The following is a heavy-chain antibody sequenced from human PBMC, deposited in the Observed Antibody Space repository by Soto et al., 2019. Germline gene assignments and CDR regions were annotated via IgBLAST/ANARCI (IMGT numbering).Heavy chain of an antibody. D-gene: IGHD5-18*01. Sequence: ASVKVSCKASGYTFTSYGMSWERQAPGQGLEWMGWISAYSGNTNYAQKLQGRVTMTTDTSTSTAYMELRSLRSDDTAVYYCATRGYSYGLLAFDIWGEGTMVTV. CDR2: ISAYSGNT. V-gene: IGHV1-18*01. J-gene: IGHJ3*02. CDR3: ATRGYSYGLLAFDI. CDR1: GYTFTSYG.